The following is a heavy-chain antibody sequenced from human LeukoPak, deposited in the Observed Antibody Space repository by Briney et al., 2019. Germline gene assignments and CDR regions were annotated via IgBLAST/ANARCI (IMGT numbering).Heavy chain of an antibody. CDR3: ARDSVGDIMMHGIDI. CDR2: IIPIFGTA. CDR1: GGTFSGYA. J-gene: IGHJ3*02. V-gene: IGHV1-69*13. D-gene: IGHD3-16*01. Sequence: SVKVSCKASGGTFSGYAISWVRQAPGQGLEWMGGIIPIFGTANYAQKFQGRVTITADESTAYMELSSLRSEDTAVYYCARDSVGDIMMHGIDIWGQGTMVTVSS.